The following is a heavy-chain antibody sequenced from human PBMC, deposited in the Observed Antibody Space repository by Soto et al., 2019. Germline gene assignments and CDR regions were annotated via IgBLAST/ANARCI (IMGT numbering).Heavy chain of an antibody. CDR3: ARAPYYDFWSGYFDY. Sequence: ASVKVSCKASGYTFTSYAMHWVRQAPGQRLEWMGWINAGKGNTKYSQKFQGRVTITRDTAASTAYMELSSLRSEDTAVYYCARAPYYDFWSGYFDYWGQGTLVTVSS. V-gene: IGHV1-3*01. CDR1: GYTFTSYA. CDR2: INAGKGNT. D-gene: IGHD3-3*01. J-gene: IGHJ4*02.